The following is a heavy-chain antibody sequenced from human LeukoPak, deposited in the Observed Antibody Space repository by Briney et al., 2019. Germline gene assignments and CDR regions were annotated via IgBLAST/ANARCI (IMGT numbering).Heavy chain of an antibody. J-gene: IGHJ6*02. CDR3: ARVGYDISTGYYDYYYGMDV. V-gene: IGHV1-8*01. D-gene: IGHD3-9*01. CDR1: GYTYTSYD. CDR2: MNPNSGNT. Sequence: ASVKVSCKASGYTYTSYDINWVRQATGQGLEWMGWMNPNSGNTGYAQKFQGRVTMTRNTSISTAYMELSSLRSEDTAVYYCARVGYDISTGYYDYYYGMDVWGQGTTVTVSS.